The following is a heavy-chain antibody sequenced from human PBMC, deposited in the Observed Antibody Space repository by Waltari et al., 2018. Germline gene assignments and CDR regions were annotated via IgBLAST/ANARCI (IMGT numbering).Heavy chain of an antibody. D-gene: IGHD2-2*01. CDR1: GGSISSYY. Sequence: QVQLQESGPGLVKPSETLSLTCTVSGGSISSYYWSWIRQPAGKGLEWIGRIYTSGSTNYNPSLKSRVTMSVDTSKNQFSLKLSSVTAADTAVYYCARFVVVPAAKYYYYYMDVWGKGTTVTISS. CDR3: ARFVVVPAAKYYYYYMDV. J-gene: IGHJ6*03. CDR2: IYTSGST. V-gene: IGHV4-4*07.